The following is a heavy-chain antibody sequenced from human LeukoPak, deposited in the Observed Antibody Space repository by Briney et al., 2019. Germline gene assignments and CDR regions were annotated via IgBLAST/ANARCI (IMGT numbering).Heavy chain of an antibody. CDR3: AKDRSGSYYSDAFDI. CDR1: GFTFSAYA. D-gene: IGHD1-26*01. J-gene: IGHJ3*02. Sequence: PGGSLRLSRAASGFTFSAYAMSWGRQAPGKGLEWVTAISGSGGSTYYADTVKGRFPISRDNSKNTLYLQMNSLRAEDTAVYYCAKDRSGSYYSDAFDIWGQGTMVTVSS. CDR2: ISGSGGST. V-gene: IGHV3-23*01.